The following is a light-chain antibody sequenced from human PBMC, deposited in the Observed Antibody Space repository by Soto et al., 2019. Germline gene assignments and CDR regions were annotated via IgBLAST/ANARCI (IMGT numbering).Light chain of an antibody. J-gene: IGLJ1*01. CDR3: SSYTSSSTLHV. CDR1: SSDVGGYNY. V-gene: IGLV2-14*01. Sequence: QSVLTQPASVSGSPGQSITISCTGTSSDVGGYNYVSWYQQHPGKAPKLMIYDVSNRPSGVSNRFSGSKSCNTASLTISGLQAEDEADYYCSSYTSSSTLHVFGTGTKLTVL. CDR2: DVS.